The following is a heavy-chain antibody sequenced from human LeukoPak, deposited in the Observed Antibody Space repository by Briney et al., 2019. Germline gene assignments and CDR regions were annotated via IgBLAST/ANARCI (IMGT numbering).Heavy chain of an antibody. Sequence: ASVKVSCKASGYTFTSYGISWVRQAPGQGLEWMGWISAYNGNTNYAQKLQGRVTMTTDTSTSTAYMELRSPRSDDTAVYYCARDHPVDDFWSGYYTPNFDYWGQGTLVTVSS. CDR2: ISAYNGNT. J-gene: IGHJ4*02. V-gene: IGHV1-18*01. CDR3: ARDHPVDDFWSGYYTPNFDY. D-gene: IGHD3-3*01. CDR1: GYTFTSYG.